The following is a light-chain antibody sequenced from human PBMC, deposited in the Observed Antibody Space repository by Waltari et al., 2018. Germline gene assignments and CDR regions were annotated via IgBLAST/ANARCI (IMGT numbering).Light chain of an antibody. CDR3: QQYNSYSLLT. V-gene: IGKV1-5*03. CDR2: KAS. CDR1: QSISKW. Sequence: DIQMNQSPSTLSASAGDRVTITCRASQSISKWLAWYQHKPGKAPKQLLYKASTLESGVPSRFSGSGSGAEFTLTISSLQPDDIATYYCQQYNSYSLLTFGGGTKVEIK. J-gene: IGKJ4*01.